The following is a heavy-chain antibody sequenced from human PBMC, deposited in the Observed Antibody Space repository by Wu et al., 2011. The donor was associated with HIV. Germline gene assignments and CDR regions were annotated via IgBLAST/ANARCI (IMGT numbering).Heavy chain of an antibody. V-gene: IGHV1-2*02. Sequence: QVQLVQSGAEVKKPGASVKVSCKASGYTFIGYYIHWVRQAPGQGLEWMGWINSNGGGTSYEQKFQGRVTMTRDTSISTVYMELSGLRSDDTAVYYCARPIAAAGSVFIYWGQGALVTVSS. CDR1: GYTFIGYY. J-gene: IGHJ4*02. D-gene: IGHD6-13*01. CDR3: ARPIAAAGSVFIY. CDR2: INSNGGGT.